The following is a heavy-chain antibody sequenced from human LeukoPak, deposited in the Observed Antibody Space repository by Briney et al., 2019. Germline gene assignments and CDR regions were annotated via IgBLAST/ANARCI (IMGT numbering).Heavy chain of an antibody. Sequence: GRSLRLSCAASGFTFSNFAMHWVRQAPGKGLEWLGLISYDGNYNHYADSVKGRFTVSRDNSKNTVYLHMSSLKPEDTAVYYCARDLGSYGWGNHFDYWGQGTLVTVSS. J-gene: IGHJ4*02. V-gene: IGHV3-30-3*01. CDR3: ARDLGSYGWGNHFDY. CDR1: GFTFSNFA. D-gene: IGHD3-16*01. CDR2: ISYDGNYN.